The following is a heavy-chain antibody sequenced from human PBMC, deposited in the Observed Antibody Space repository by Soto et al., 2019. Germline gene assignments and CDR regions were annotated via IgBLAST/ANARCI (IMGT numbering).Heavy chain of an antibody. Sequence: PGGSLRLSCAASGFTFSSYSMNWVRRAPGKGLEWVSSISSSSSYIYYADSVKGRFTISRDSSKNTVSLEMTSLRAEDTAVYYCAKGGRQWLVTSDFNYWGQGA. CDR2: ISSSSSYI. D-gene: IGHD6-19*01. J-gene: IGHJ4*02. V-gene: IGHV3-21*01. CDR3: AKGGRQWLVTSDFNY. CDR1: GFTFSSYS.